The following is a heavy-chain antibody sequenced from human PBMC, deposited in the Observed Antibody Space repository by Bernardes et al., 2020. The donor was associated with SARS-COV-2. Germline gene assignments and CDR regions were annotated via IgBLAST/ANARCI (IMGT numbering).Heavy chain of an antibody. D-gene: IGHD5-18*01. Sequence: SETLCLTCTVSGGSISSGSYYWSWIRQPAGKGLEWIGRIYTSGSTNYNPSLKSRVTISVDTSKNQFSLKLSSVTAADTAVYYCAGGQDTAMVSYYYYGMDVWGQGTTVTVSS. CDR1: GGSISSGSYY. V-gene: IGHV4-61*02. CDR3: AGGQDTAMVSYYYYGMDV. J-gene: IGHJ6*02. CDR2: IYTSGST.